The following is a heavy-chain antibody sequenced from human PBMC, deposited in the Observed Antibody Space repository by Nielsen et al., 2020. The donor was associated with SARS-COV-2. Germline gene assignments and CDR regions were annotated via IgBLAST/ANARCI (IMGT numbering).Heavy chain of an antibody. D-gene: IGHD2-2*03. CDR1: GFTFSNSA. CDR3: AKDFHGSVADFFGN. V-gene: IGHV3-23*01. CDR2: ISVSGDRT. Sequence: GGSLRSSCTAFGFTFSNSAMSWVRQTSGKGLEWVSSISVSGDRTDYADSVKGRVIISRDNSKNTLHLQMNSLRAEDTALYFCAKDFHGSVADFFGNWGQGTLVTVSS. J-gene: IGHJ4*02.